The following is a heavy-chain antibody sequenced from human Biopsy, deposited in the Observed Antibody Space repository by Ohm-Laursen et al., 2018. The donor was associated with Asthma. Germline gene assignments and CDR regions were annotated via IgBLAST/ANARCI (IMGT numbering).Heavy chain of an antibody. D-gene: IGHD3-9*01. J-gene: IGHJ5*02. Sequence: PTQTLTLTGSFSGFSLRTPGVGVGWIRQSPGKALEWLALIYWDDYNLFRPSLKRRLTITKDPSKNQVVLTMTKMDPVDSGTYYRALSQDSGFDDHSPSWFDPWGQGTLVTVSS. CDR3: ALSQDSGFDDHSPSWFDP. CDR1: GFSLRTPGVG. CDR2: IYWDDYN. V-gene: IGHV2-5*02.